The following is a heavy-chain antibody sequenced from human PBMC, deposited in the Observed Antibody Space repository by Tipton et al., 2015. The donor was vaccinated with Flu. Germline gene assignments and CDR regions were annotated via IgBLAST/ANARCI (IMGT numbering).Heavy chain of an antibody. CDR3: ARDASNTGWYRFFQL. J-gene: IGHJ1*01. V-gene: IGHV3-53*05. CDR1: GFTVSSNY. Sequence: SLRLSCAASGFTVSSNYMTWVRQAPGKGLEWVSTIYRGGNTSYADSVEGRFTISRDNSKNTMYLQMNSLRIEDSAVYYCARDASNTGWYRFFQLWGQGTLVTVSS. D-gene: IGHD6-19*01. CDR2: IYRGGNT.